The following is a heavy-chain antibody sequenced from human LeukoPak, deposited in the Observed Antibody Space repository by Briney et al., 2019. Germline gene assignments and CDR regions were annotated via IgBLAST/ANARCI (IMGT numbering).Heavy chain of an antibody. CDR1: GFIFSTDG. D-gene: IGHD2-15*01. Sequence: GKSLRLSCAASGFIFSTDGMHWVRQAPGKGLEWVAGISYDGNDKYYADSVKGRFTISRDNSMSALFLQMNSPTSDDTAVYYCAKVRGPILGYFDFWGQGTLVIVSS. CDR2: ISYDGNDK. J-gene: IGHJ4*02. V-gene: IGHV3-30*18. CDR3: AKVRGPILGYFDF.